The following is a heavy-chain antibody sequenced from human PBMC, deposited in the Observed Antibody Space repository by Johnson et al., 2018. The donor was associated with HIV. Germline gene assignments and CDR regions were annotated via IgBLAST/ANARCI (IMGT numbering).Heavy chain of an antibody. V-gene: IGHV3-30*04. CDR1: GFTFSSYT. J-gene: IGHJ3*02. D-gene: IGHD3-3*01. CDR3: ALLRFLEWLLPGEAFDI. CDR2: ISSDGSNI. Sequence: QVQLVESGGGVVQPGRSLRLSCVASGFTFSSYTMHWVRQAPGKGLEWVAVISSDGSNIYYADSVRGRFTISRDNSNNTLYLQMNSLRPEDTAVYNCALLRFLEWLLPGEAFDIWGQGTMVTVSS.